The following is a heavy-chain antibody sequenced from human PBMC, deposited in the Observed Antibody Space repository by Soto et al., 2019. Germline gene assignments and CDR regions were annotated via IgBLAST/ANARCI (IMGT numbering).Heavy chain of an antibody. CDR3: ARTTSRGYDFWSGYYRAAFDI. CDR2: INHSGST. Sequence: QVQLQQWGAGLLKPSETLSLTCAVYGGSFSGYYWSWIRQPPGKGLEWIGEINHSGSTNYNPSLKSRVTISVDTSKNQFSLKLSSVTAADTAVYYCARTTSRGYDFWSGYYRAAFDIWGQGTMVTVSS. J-gene: IGHJ3*02. V-gene: IGHV4-34*01. CDR1: GGSFSGYY. D-gene: IGHD3-3*01.